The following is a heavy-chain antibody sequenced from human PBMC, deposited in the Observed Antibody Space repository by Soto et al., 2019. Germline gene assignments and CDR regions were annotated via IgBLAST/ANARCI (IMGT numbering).Heavy chain of an antibody. CDR1: GFTFGNVW. CDR2: IKSKTDGGTT. V-gene: IGHV3-15*01. J-gene: IGHJ3*01. CDR3: TIDSGGKDAFGF. Sequence: KPGGSLRRFCAASGFTFGNVWMSWVRHALGQGIEWVGRIKSKTDGGTTHYAAPLKGRFTIPKDDSKTTLYLQINSLKTEDPAVYSCTIDSGGKDAFGFWGKGTMATVPS. D-gene: IGHD2-15*01.